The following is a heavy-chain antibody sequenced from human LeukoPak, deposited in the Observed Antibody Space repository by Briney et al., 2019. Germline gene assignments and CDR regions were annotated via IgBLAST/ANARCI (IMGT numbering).Heavy chain of an antibody. Sequence: ASVKVSCKASGYTFTSYAMHWVRQAPGQRLEWMGWINAGNGNTKYSQKFQGRVTITRDTSASTAYMELSSLRSEDTAVYYCATQSGRSGTLPHYYYGMDVWGQGTTVTVSS. CDR2: INAGNGNT. CDR1: GYTFTSYA. J-gene: IGHJ6*02. D-gene: IGHD3-10*01. CDR3: ATQSGRSGTLPHYYYGMDV. V-gene: IGHV1-3*01.